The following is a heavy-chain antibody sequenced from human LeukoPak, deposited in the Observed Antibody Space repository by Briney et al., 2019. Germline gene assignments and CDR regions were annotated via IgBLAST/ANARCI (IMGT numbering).Heavy chain of an antibody. V-gene: IGHV3-30*02. CDR2: IRYDGSNK. D-gene: IGHD3-22*01. J-gene: IGHJ4*02. CDR3: AREKDYYDSSYDY. Sequence: GGSLRLSCAASGFTFSSYGMHWVRQAPGKGLEWVAFIRYDGSNKYYADSVKGRFTISRDNSKNTLYLQMNSLRAEDTAVYYCAREKDYYDSSYDYWGQGTLVTVSS. CDR1: GFTFSSYG.